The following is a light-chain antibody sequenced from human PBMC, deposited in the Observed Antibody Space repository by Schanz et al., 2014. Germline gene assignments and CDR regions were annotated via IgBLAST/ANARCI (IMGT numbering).Light chain of an antibody. J-gene: IGKJ4*01. CDR2: AGS. V-gene: IGKV3-20*01. CDR3: QQYGSSRLT. Sequence: EIVLTQSPGTLSLSPGETATLSCRASETVNGRFLAWYQQKPGQAPRLLIYAGSYRASGIPTRFSGSGSGTDFTLTISRLEPEDFAVYYCQQYGSSRLTFGGGTKVEIK. CDR1: ETVNGRF.